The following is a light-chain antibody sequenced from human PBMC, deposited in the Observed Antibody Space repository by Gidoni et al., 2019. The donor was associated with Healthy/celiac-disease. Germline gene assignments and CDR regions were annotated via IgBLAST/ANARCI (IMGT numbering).Light chain of an antibody. Sequence: EIVLTQSPGTLSWSPGERATLSCRASQSISSSYLAWYQQKPGQPPRLLIYGTSSRATGIPDRFSGSGSGTDFTLTISRLEPEDFAVFYCQQYDSSPRTFGQGTKVEIK. V-gene: IGKV3-20*01. CDR3: QQYDSSPRT. CDR2: GTS. J-gene: IGKJ1*01. CDR1: QSISSSY.